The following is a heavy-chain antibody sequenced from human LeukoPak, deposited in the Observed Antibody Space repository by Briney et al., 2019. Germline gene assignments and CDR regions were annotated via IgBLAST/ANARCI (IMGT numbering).Heavy chain of an antibody. J-gene: IGHJ2*01. Sequence: GSLRLPFSAPGFTFSNYGMYWVRQAPGKGLEWVAVISYDGNNKYYVDSVKGRFTISRDNSKNTLYLQMNSLRADDTAVYYCAKNWQQLVLRLGYFDLWGRGTLVTVSS. D-gene: IGHD6-13*01. CDR1: GFTFSNYG. CDR3: AKNWQQLVLRLGYFDL. CDR2: ISYDGNNK. V-gene: IGHV3-30*18.